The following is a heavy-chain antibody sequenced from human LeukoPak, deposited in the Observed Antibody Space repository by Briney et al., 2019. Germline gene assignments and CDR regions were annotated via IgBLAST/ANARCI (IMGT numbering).Heavy chain of an antibody. CDR2: IIPIFGTA. Sequence: ASVKVSCKASGGTFSSYAISWVRQAPGQGLEWMGGIIPIFGTANYAQKFQGRVTITTDESTSTAYMELSSLRSEDTAVYYCARVAGYCSSTGCYMGSSSWYENWFDPWGQGTLVTVSS. D-gene: IGHD2-2*02. V-gene: IGHV1-69*05. J-gene: IGHJ5*02. CDR1: GGTFSSYA. CDR3: ARVAGYCSSTGCYMGSSSWYENWFDP.